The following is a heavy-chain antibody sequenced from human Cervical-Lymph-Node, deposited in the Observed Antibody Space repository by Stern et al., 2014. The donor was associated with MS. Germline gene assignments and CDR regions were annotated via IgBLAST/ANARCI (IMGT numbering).Heavy chain of an antibody. D-gene: IGHD2-21*01. Sequence: DQLVESGGDLVKPGGSLRLSCAASGFNFSDNYMSWIRQAPGKGLDWVSYISSSGSTTYYADSVKGRFIISRDNAKNSLYLQMNSLRAEDTAVYYCARDGGGPTPYGFIDFWGQGTLVTVSS. CDR1: GFNFSDNY. CDR2: ISSSGSTT. CDR3: ARDGGGPTPYGFIDF. J-gene: IGHJ4*02. V-gene: IGHV3-11*01.